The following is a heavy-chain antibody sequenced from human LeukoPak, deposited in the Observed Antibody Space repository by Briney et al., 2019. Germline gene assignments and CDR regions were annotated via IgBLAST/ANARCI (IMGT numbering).Heavy chain of an antibody. D-gene: IGHD5-12*01. J-gene: IGHJ4*02. CDR2: INHSGST. Sequence: PSETLSLTCAVYGGSFSGYYWSWIRQPPGKGLEWIGEINHSGSTNYNLSLKSRVTISVDTSKNQFSLKLSSVTAADTAVYYCARGQGYSGGADYWGQGTLVTVSS. V-gene: IGHV4-34*01. CDR1: GGSFSGYY. CDR3: ARGQGYSGGADY.